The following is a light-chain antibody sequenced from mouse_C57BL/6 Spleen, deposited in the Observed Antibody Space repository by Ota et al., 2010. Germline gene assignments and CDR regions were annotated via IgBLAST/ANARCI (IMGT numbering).Light chain of an antibody. V-gene: IGKV8-19*01. CDR2: WAS. CDR1: QSLLNXGNQKNY. J-gene: IGKJ5*01. Sequence: DIVMTQSPSSLSVSAGEKVTMSCKSSQSLLNXGNQKNYLAWYQQKPGQSPKLLIYWASTRESGVPDRFTGSGSRTDFTLTISNVQPEDLAVICQNDYRYPLTFGAGTKLELK. CDR3: QNDYRYPLT.